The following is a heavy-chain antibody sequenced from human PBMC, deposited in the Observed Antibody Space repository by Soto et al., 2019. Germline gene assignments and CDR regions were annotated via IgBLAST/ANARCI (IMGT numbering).Heavy chain of an antibody. V-gene: IGHV3-23*01. CDR1: GFTFSSYG. CDR2: ISGSGGGT. Sequence: VGSLRLSCAASGFTFSSYGMSWVRQAPGKGLEWVSTISGSGGGTYYADSMKGRFTISRDNSKNTLYLQMYSLRVEDTAVYYCARESDHWGQGTLVTVSS. J-gene: IGHJ4*02. CDR3: ARESDH.